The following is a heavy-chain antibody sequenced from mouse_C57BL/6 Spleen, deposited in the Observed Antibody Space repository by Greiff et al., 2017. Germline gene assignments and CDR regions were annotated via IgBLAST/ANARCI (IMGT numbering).Heavy chain of an antibody. D-gene: IGHD1-1*01. Sequence: EVQRVESGGGLVKPGGSLKLSCAASGFTFSSYAMSWVRQTPEKRLEWVATISDGGSYTYYPDNVKGRFTISRDNAKNNLYLQISHLKSEDTAMYYCARFGYYGSSYDFDYWGQGTTLTVSS. V-gene: IGHV5-4*01. J-gene: IGHJ2*01. CDR3: ARFGYYGSSYDFDY. CDR1: GFTFSSYA. CDR2: ISDGGSYT.